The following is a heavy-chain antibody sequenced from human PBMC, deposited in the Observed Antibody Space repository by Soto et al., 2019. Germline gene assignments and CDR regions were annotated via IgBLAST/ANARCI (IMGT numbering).Heavy chain of an antibody. D-gene: IGHD2-2*01. CDR3: ARDLTGYAMDV. Sequence: PGGSLRLSCVASGFTLGSNAMDWVRQAPGKGLEWVSYIDSSGDRAIYYADSVKGRFIISRDNAKNSLYLQMNSPRAEDTAVYYCARDLTGYAMDVWGQGTTVTVSS. CDR1: GFTLGSNA. V-gene: IGHV3-48*03. J-gene: IGHJ6*02. CDR2: IDSSGDRAI.